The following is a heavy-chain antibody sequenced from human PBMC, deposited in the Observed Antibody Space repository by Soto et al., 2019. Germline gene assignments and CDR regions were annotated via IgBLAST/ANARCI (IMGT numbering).Heavy chain of an antibody. CDR2: IYYSGST. Sequence: PSETLSLTCTVSGGSISSYYWSWIRQPPGKGLEWIGYIYYSGSTNYNPSLKSRVTISVDTSKNQFSLKLSSVSAADTAVYYCARTMGGNYVHWGQGTLVTVSS. CDR1: GGSISSYY. J-gene: IGHJ4*02. D-gene: IGHD4-4*01. CDR3: ARTMGGNYVH. V-gene: IGHV4-59*08.